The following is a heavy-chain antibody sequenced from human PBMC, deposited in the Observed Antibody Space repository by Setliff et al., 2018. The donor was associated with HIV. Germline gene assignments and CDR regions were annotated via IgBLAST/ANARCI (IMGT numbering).Heavy chain of an antibody. V-gene: IGHV4-34*01. Sequence: SETLSLTCAVYGGSFSGYYWNWIRQPPGKGLEWVGEINHSGGTNYNPSLKSRVTISIDTSKNQFSLKLSSVTAADTAVYYCARDSGGSCYDYWGQGTLVTVSS. CDR3: ARDSGGSCYDY. D-gene: IGHD2-15*01. CDR2: INHSGGT. J-gene: IGHJ4*02. CDR1: GGSFSGYY.